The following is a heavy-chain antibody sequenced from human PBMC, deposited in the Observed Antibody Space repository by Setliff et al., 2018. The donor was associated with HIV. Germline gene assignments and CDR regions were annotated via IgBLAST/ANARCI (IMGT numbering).Heavy chain of an antibody. CDR2: IHTRGST. CDR1: GGSISSGSHY. D-gene: IGHD3-22*01. J-gene: IGHJ3*02. CDR3: ARFYYHYDSTNDAFDI. Sequence: SETLSLTCTVSGGSISSGSHYWSWIRQPAGKGLEWIGRIHTRGSTYYNPSLKSRVTISVDTSKNQFSLKLSSVTAADTAVYYCARFYYHYDSTNDAFDIWGQGTMVTV. V-gene: IGHV4-61*02.